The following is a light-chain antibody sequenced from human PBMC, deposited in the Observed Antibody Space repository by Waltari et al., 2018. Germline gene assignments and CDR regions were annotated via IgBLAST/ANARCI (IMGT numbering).Light chain of an antibody. V-gene: IGKV4-1*01. CDR1: QSVLYRSTNKNY. CDR3: QQYYSMPPT. CDR2: WAS. Sequence: DIVMTQSPDSLAVSLGERATINCRSSQSVLYRSTNKNYLTWYQQKPGQTPKLLIYWASTRESGVPDRFSGSGSGTDFTLTISSLQAEDVAVYYCQQYYSMPPTFGQGTNVEIK. J-gene: IGKJ1*01.